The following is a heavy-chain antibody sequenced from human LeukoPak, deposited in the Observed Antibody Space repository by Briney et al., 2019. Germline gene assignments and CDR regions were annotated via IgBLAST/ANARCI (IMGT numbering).Heavy chain of an antibody. Sequence: GGSLRLSCAASGFTFSSYSMNRVRQAPGKGLEWVSSISSSSSYIYYADSVKGRFTISRDNAKNSLYLQTNSLRAEDTAVYYCARVMFDSSDYMDVWGKGTTVTVSS. J-gene: IGHJ6*03. CDR1: GFTFSSYS. CDR3: ARVMFDSSDYMDV. D-gene: IGHD3-10*02. V-gene: IGHV3-21*01. CDR2: ISSSSSYI.